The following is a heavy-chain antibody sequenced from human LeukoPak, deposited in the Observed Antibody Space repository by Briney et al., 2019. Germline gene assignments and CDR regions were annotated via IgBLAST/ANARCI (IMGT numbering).Heavy chain of an antibody. Sequence: GASVKVSCKASGYTFTSYYMHWVRQAPGQGLEWMGIINPSGGSTSYAQKFRGRVTMTRDTSTSTVYMELSSLRSEDTAVYYCARALGEDVDTAMVPDYWGQGTLVTVSS. CDR2: INPSGGST. CDR3: ARALGEDVDTAMVPDY. J-gene: IGHJ4*02. D-gene: IGHD5-18*01. CDR1: GYTFTSYY. V-gene: IGHV1-46*01.